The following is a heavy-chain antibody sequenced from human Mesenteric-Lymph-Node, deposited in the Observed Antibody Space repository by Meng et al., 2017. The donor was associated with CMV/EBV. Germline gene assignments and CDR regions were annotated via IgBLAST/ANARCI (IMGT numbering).Heavy chain of an antibody. V-gene: IGHV3-30*04. Sequence: GESLKISCAASGFTFSNFAMHWVRQAPGKGLEWVAVVSYEGDNYYYADSVRGRFTISRDNSKNTLYLQMNTLRTEDTAVYYCVRDRRRWASNSWYHDFWGQGTLVTVSS. CDR2: VSYEGDNY. J-gene: IGHJ4*02. D-gene: IGHD6-13*01. CDR3: VRDRRRWASNSWYHDF. CDR1: GFTFSNFA.